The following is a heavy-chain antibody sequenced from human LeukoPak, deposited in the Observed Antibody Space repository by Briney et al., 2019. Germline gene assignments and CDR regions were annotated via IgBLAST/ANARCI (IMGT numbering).Heavy chain of an antibody. J-gene: IGHJ6*03. CDR1: GFTFSNYA. Sequence: PGGTLRLSCAASGFTFSNYAMSWVRQAPGKGLEWVSAISGSGGSTYYADSVKGRFTISRDNSKNTLYLQMNSLRAEDTAVYYCAKGGGTISPRTYYYYMDVWGKGTTVTVSS. D-gene: IGHD3-9*01. CDR3: AKGGGTISPRTYYYYMDV. V-gene: IGHV3-23*01. CDR2: ISGSGGST.